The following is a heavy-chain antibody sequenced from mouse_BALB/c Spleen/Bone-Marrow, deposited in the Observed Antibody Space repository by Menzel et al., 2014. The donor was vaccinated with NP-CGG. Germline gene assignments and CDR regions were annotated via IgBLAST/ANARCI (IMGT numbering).Heavy chain of an antibody. CDR3: ARHEDGYYDAMDY. D-gene: IGHD2-3*01. J-gene: IGHJ4*01. CDR1: GFAFSSYD. CDR2: ISSGGGST. Sequence: EVKLVESGGGLVKPGGSLKLSCAASGFAFSSYDMFWVRQTPEKRLEWVAYISSGGGSTYYPDTVKGRFTISRDNAKNTLYLQMSSLKSEDTAMYYCARHEDGYYDAMDYWGQGTSVTVSS. V-gene: IGHV5-12-1*01.